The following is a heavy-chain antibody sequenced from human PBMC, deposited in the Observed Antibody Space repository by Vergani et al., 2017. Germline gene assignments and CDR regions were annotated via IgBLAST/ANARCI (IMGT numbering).Heavy chain of an antibody. CDR3: ARDNYDILNDYYTDYYYYYMDV. Sequence: QVQLQESGPGLVKPSQTLSLTCTVSGGSISSENYYWSWIRQPPGKGLEWIGYIYYSGSTNYNPSLKSRVTISVDTSKHQFSLKLSSVTAADTAVYYCARDNYDILNDYYTDYYYYYMDVWAKGPRSPSP. CDR1: GGSISSENYY. V-gene: IGHV4-30-4*01. CDR2: IYYSGST. J-gene: IGHJ6*03. D-gene: IGHD3-9*01.